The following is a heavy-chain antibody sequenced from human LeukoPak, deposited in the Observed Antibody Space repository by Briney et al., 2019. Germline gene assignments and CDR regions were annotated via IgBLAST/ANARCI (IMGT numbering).Heavy chain of an antibody. CDR2: INHSGST. V-gene: IGHV4-34*01. D-gene: IGHD4-17*01. J-gene: IGHJ4*02. CDR1: GGSFSGYY. CDR3: SFDYGDYDY. Sequence: PSETLSLTCAVYGGSFSGYYWSWIRQPPGKGLEWIGEINHSGSTNYNPSLKSRVTISVDTSKNQFSLKLSSVTAADTAVYYCSFDYGDYDYWGQGTLVTVSS.